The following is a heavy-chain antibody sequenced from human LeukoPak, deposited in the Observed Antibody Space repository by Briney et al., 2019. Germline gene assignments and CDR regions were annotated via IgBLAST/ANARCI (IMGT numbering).Heavy chain of an antibody. CDR1: GASISSYY. J-gene: IGHJ4*02. V-gene: IGHV4-59*12. Sequence: SETLSLTCTVSGASISSYYWNWIRQPPGKGLEWIGYIYYSGSTNYNPSLKSRVTMSVDTSKNQFSLKLSSVTAADTAVYYCARGLYGGNSFVDYWGQGTLVTVSS. D-gene: IGHD4-23*01. CDR2: IYYSGST. CDR3: ARGLYGGNSFVDY.